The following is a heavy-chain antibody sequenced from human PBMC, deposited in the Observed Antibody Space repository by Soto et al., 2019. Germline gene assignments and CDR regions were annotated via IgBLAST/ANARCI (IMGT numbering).Heavy chain of an antibody. V-gene: IGHV3-23*01. D-gene: IGHD3-16*02. Sequence: PGGSLRLSCAASGFTFSSHPMSWVRQAPGKGLEWVSAISGSGSSTYYADSVKGRFTISRDNSKNTLYLQMDSLTAEDTALYFCAKGSASARPYRLAFWGQGTSVTGSS. J-gene: IGHJ1*01. CDR3: AKGSASARPYRLAF. CDR1: GFTFSSHP. CDR2: ISGSGSST.